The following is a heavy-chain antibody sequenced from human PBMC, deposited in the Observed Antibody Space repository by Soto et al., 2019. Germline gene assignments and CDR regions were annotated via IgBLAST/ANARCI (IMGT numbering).Heavy chain of an antibody. D-gene: IGHD1-26*01. Sequence: QVQLVQSGAEVKKPGSSVKVSCKASGGTFSSYTISWVRQAPGQGLEWMGRIIPILGIANYAQKFQGRVTITADKSTSTAYMELSSLRSEDTAVYYCATQIVGATWFDPWGQGTLVTVSS. CDR2: IIPILGIA. V-gene: IGHV1-69*02. CDR3: ATQIVGATWFDP. J-gene: IGHJ5*02. CDR1: GGTFSSYT.